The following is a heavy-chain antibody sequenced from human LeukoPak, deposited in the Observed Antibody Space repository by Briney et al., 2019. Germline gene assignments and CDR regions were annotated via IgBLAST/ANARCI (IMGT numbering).Heavy chain of an antibody. V-gene: IGHV4-59*01. CDR2: IYYSGST. D-gene: IGHD3-22*01. CDR3: ARERASYLYDSSVTFDY. CDR1: GGSISSYY. Sequence: PSETLSLTCTVSGGSISSYYWSWIRQPPGKGLEWIGYIYYSGSTNYNPSLKSRVTISVDTSKNQFSLKLSSVTAADTAVYYCARERASYLYDSSVTFDYWGQGTLVTVSS. J-gene: IGHJ4*02.